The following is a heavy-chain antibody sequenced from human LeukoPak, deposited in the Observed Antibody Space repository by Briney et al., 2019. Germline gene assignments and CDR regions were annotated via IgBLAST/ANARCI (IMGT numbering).Heavy chain of an antibody. CDR1: GFSFSTYS. D-gene: IGHD1-1*01. CDR3: ATDSPETAAFDY. Sequence: GALRLSYTASGFSFSTYSMNWVRQAPGKGLEWVSYIVGSSSNIYYADSVKGRFTISRDNAKNSLYLQMDSLRAEDTAVYYCATDSPETAAFDYWGQGTLVTVSS. J-gene: IGHJ4*02. V-gene: IGHV3-48*04. CDR2: IVGSSSNI.